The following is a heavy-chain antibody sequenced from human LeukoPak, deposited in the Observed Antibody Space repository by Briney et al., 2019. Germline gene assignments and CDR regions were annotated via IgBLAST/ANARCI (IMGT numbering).Heavy chain of an antibody. CDR2: FDPGDGET. V-gene: IGHV1-24*01. Sequence: ASVKVSCKVSGYTLTELSMHWVRQAPGKGLEWMGGFDPGDGETAYAQKFQGRVTMTEDTSTDTAYMELSSLRSEDTAVYYCARDSARPVGATGPAFDYWGQGTLVTVSS. D-gene: IGHD1-26*01. CDR3: ARDSARPVGATGPAFDY. J-gene: IGHJ4*02. CDR1: GYTLTELS.